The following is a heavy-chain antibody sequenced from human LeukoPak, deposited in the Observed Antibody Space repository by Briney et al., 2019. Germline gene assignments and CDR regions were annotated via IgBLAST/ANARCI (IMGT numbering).Heavy chain of an antibody. J-gene: IGHJ6*02. CDR2: TSGGGGIT. CDR1: GFTFTSYA. Sequence: GGSLRLSCAASGFTFTSYAMSWVRQAPGKGLEWVSTTSGGGGITYYADSVKGRFTISRDSSKNTLYLQMNSLRGEDTAVYYCAKDQNYDILTGLRWYYGMDVWGQGTTVTVSS. D-gene: IGHD3-9*01. CDR3: AKDQNYDILTGLRWYYGMDV. V-gene: IGHV3-23*01.